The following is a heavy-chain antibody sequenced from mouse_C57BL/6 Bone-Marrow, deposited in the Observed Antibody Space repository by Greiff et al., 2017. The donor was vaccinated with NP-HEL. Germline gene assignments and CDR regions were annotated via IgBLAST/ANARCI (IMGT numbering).Heavy chain of an antibody. CDR3: ASSHYYGSRGFAY. J-gene: IGHJ3*01. D-gene: IGHD1-1*01. CDR2: IRTGGGT. CDR1: GFSFTSYA. Sequence: VQLQQSGPGLVAPSQSLSISCTVSGFSFTSYAISWVRQPPGKGLEWLGVIRTGGGTNYNSAHKSRLTIRKDNSKRQVFLKMNSLQTNDTARYYCASSHYYGSRGFAYWGQGTLVTVSA. V-gene: IGHV2-9-1*01.